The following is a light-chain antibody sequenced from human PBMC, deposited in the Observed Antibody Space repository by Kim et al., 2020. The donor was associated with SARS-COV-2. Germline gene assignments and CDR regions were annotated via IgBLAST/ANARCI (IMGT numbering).Light chain of an antibody. Sequence: LSPRERATLSCRASQSVSTNLAWYQQKPGQAPRLLIYDASNRAADIPPRFSGSGSGTDFTLTISSLEPEDFAIYYCQQRTNWPITFGQGTRLEIK. J-gene: IGKJ5*01. CDR2: DAS. CDR1: QSVSTN. CDR3: QQRTNWPIT. V-gene: IGKV3-11*01.